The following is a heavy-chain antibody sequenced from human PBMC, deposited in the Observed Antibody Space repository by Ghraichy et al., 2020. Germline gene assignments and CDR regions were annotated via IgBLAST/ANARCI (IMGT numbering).Heavy chain of an antibody. CDR2: IKSKTDGGAT. Sequence: ESLNISCAASGFTFSNAWLSWVRQAPGKGLEWVGRIKSKTDGGATDYAAPVKGRFTISRDDSKNTLYLQMDSLKTEDTAFYYCTTDVSWGQGTLVTVSS. CDR3: TTDVS. V-gene: IGHV3-15*01. J-gene: IGHJ5*02. CDR1: GFTFSNAW.